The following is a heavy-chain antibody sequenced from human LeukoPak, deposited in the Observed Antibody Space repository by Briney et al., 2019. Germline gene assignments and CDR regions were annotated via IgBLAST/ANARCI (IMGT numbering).Heavy chain of an antibody. CDR3: ARNPPATAEFYFDY. CDR2: VSHSWST. J-gene: IGHJ4*02. Sequence: SETLSLTCTVSGYSISSGYFWGWIRQPPGKGLEWIGSVSHSWSTRYSPSLQSRVTISLDTSKNQFSLKLSSVTAADTAVYFCARNPPATAEFYFDYWGQGTLVTVSS. CDR1: GYSISSGYF. V-gene: IGHV4-38-2*02. D-gene: IGHD1-14*01.